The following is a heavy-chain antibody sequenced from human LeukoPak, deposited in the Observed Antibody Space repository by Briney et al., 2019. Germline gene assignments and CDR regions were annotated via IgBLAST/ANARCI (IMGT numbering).Heavy chain of an antibody. J-gene: IGHJ4*02. V-gene: IGHV4-4*07. Sequence: SETLSLTCTVSGGSISSYYWSWIRQPAEKGLEWIGRIYTTGITNYNPSLKSRVTMSVDTSKNQFSLKLTSVTAAGTAVYYCARDGYYYDSSGYYFWGQGTLVTVSS. CDR2: IYTTGIT. CDR3: ARDGYYYDSSGYYF. D-gene: IGHD3-22*01. CDR1: GGSISSYY.